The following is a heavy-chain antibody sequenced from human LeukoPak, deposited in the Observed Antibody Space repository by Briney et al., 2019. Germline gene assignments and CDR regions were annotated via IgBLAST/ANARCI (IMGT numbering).Heavy chain of an antibody. D-gene: IGHD3-10*01. CDR2: IYTSGST. CDR1: GGSISSGSYY. J-gene: IGHJ6*02. CDR3: ARMVRGRVDV. Sequence: SETLSLTRTVSGGSISSGSYYWSWIRQPAGKGLEWIGRIYTSGSTNYNPSLKSRVTISVDTSKNQFSLKLSSVTAADTAVYYCARMVRGRVDVWGQGTTVTVSS. V-gene: IGHV4-61*02.